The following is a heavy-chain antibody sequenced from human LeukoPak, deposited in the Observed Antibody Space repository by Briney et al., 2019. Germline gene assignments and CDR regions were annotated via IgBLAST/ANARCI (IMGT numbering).Heavy chain of an antibody. V-gene: IGHV3-66*01. Sequence: GGSLSLSCAASGFTVVTNYMSWVRQAPGKGLEWVSVIYAGGATYYSDSVRGRFTISIDNSKNTLYLKMNSLRAEDTAVYYCARDLNWGQGTLVSVSS. CDR2: IYAGGAT. CDR1: GFTVVTNY. J-gene: IGHJ4*02. CDR3: ARDLN.